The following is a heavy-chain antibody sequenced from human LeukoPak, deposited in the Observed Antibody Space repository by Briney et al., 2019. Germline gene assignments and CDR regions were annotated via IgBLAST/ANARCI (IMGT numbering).Heavy chain of an antibody. D-gene: IGHD5-18*01. Sequence: SETLSLTCTVSGGSISSYYWSWIRQPPGKGLEWIGYIYYSGSTNYNPSLTSRVTISVDMSKNQFYLKLRSVTAADTAVYYCARTTEGGYSYGYFYYYYMDVWGKGTTVTISS. CDR2: IYYSGST. CDR1: GGSISSYY. CDR3: ARTTEGGYSYGYFYYYYMDV. J-gene: IGHJ6*03. V-gene: IGHV4-59*01.